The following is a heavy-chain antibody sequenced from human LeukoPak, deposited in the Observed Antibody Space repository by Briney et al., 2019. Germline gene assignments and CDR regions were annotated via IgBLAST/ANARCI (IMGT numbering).Heavy chain of an antibody. J-gene: IGHJ4*02. CDR1: GGSISSSSYY. V-gene: IGHV4-39*01. Sequence: PSETLSLTCTVSGGSISSSSYYWGWIRQPPGKGLEWIGSIYYSGSTYYNPSLKSRVTISVDTSKNQFSLKLSSVTAADTAVYYCARLQGGSTQTYFDSSGYFSNWDQGTLVTVSS. D-gene: IGHD3-22*01. CDR2: IYYSGST. CDR3: ARLQGGSTQTYFDSSGYFSN.